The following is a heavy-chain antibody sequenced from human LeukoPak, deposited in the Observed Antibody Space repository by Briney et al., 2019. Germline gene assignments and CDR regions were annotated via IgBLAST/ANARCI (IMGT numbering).Heavy chain of an antibody. V-gene: IGHV1-46*01. J-gene: IGHJ4*02. D-gene: IGHD3-22*01. CDR2: INPSGGAT. Sequence: ASVKVSCKASGYTFSSYYFHWVRQAPGQGLEWMGLINPSGGATTFAQKFRGRVTMTRDMSTGTVFMELSSLRSDDTAVYFCARNYYDTAGHFGYWGQGTLVTVSS. CDR3: ARNYYDTAGHFGY. CDR1: GYTFSSYY.